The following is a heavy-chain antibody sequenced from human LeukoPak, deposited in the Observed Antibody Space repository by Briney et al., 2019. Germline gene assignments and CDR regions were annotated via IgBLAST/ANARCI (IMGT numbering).Heavy chain of an antibody. CDR1: GGTFSSYA. V-gene: IGHV1-69*01. CDR3: ARAAGTVTRFYYYHGMDV. Sequence: ASVTVSCKASGGTFSSYAISWVRQAPGQGLEWMGGIIPIFGTANYAQKFQGRVTITADESTSTAYMELSSLRSEDTAVYYCARAAGTVTRFYYYHGMDVWGQGTTVTVSS. J-gene: IGHJ6*02. D-gene: IGHD4-17*01. CDR2: IIPIFGTA.